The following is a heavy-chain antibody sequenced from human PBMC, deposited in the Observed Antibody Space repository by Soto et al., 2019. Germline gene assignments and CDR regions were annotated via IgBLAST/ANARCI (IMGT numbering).Heavy chain of an antibody. D-gene: IGHD2-15*01. V-gene: IGHV3-74*01. Sequence: GGSLRLSCAASEFTFNNYCMHWVRQAPGKGLVWVALIKSDGGNTSYADSVKGRFTISRDNAKNTLYLQMNSLRAEDTAVYYCVRTSLVVAAATREDYWGQGTLVTVSS. J-gene: IGHJ4*02. CDR3: VRTSLVVAAATREDY. CDR2: IKSDGGNT. CDR1: EFTFNNYC.